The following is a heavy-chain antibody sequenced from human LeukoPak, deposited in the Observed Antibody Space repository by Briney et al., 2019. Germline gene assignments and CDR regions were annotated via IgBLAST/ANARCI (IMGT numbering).Heavy chain of an antibody. D-gene: IGHD6-19*01. CDR3: ASEQWPAGKDFQH. CDR2: ISSSSSYI. J-gene: IGHJ1*01. Sequence: GGSLRLSCAASGFTLSSYSMNWVRQAPGKGLEWVSSISSSSSYIYYADSVKGRFTISRDNAKNSLYLQMNTLRAEDTAVYYCASEQWPAGKDFQHWGQGTLVTVSS. V-gene: IGHV3-21*01. CDR1: GFTLSSYS.